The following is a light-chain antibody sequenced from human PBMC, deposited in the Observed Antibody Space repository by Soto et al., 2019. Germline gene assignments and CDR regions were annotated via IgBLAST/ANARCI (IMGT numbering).Light chain of an antibody. CDR3: QQYGSSPYT. CDR1: QRVSSSY. V-gene: IGKV3-20*01. J-gene: IGKJ2*01. CDR2: GAS. Sequence: EIVLTQSPGTLSLSPGERATLSCRASQRVSSSYLAWYQQRPGQAPSLLIYGASNRATGIPDRFSGSGSGTDCTLTISRLEPEDIAVYYCQQYGSSPYTFGQGTKLEIK.